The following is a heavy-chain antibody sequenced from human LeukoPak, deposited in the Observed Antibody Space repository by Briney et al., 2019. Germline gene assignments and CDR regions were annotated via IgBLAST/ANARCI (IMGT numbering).Heavy chain of an antibody. V-gene: IGHV1-2*06. CDR2: INPNSGGT. CDR3: AREANMYYFQH. Sequence: ASVKVSCKASGYTFAGYYMHWVRQAPGQGLEWMGRINPNSGGTNYAQKFQGRVTMTRDTSISTAYMELSRLRSDDTAVYYCAREANMYYFQHWGQGTLVTVSS. CDR1: GYTFAGYY. D-gene: IGHD2-8*01. J-gene: IGHJ1*01.